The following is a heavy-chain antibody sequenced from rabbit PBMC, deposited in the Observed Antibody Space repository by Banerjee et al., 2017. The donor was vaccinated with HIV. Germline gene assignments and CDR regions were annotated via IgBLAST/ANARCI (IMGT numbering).Heavy chain of an antibody. D-gene: IGHD6-1*01. CDR2: IYTSSGST. J-gene: IGHJ2*01. V-gene: IGHV1S43*01. CDR3: ARDGYAGYAGYGYATGWDL. Sequence: AASGGALVTPGASLTLTCKASGFDLSSYWMCWVRQAPGKGLELIACIYTSSGSTWYASWVNGRFTISRSTSLNTVDLKMTSLTAADTATYFCARDGYAGYAGYGYATGWDLWGPGT. CDR1: GFDLSSYW.